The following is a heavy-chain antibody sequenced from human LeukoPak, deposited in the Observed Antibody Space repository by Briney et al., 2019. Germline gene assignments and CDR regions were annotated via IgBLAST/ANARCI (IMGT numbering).Heavy chain of an antibody. D-gene: IGHD2-8*01. J-gene: IGHJ4*02. Sequence: GGSLRLSCAASGFTFSSYTMTWVRQAPGKGLEWVANIKEDEGEKYYVDSVKGRFTISRDNGQNSLYLQMNGLRAEDTAVYYCVRHARSLDYWGQGTLVTVSS. V-gene: IGHV3-7*01. CDR1: GFTFSSYT. CDR2: IKEDEGEK. CDR3: VRHARSLDY.